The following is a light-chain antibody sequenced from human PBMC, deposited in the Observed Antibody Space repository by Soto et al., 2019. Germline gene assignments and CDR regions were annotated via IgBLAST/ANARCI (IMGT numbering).Light chain of an antibody. CDR2: DVT. V-gene: IGLV2-14*03. CDR1: SSDIGAFNY. CDR3: SSYTVPSSVI. J-gene: IGLJ2*01. Sequence: QSALTQPASVCGSPAQSITISCSGTSSDIGAFNYVSWYQHHPGKAPKVLIYDVTNRPSGISYRFSASKSGNTASLTISGLQPEDEAHYFCSSYTVPSSVIFGGGTQLTVL.